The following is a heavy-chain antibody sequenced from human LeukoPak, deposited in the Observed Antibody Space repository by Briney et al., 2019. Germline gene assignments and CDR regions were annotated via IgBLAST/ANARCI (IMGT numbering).Heavy chain of an antibody. Sequence: PGGSLRLSCAASGFIFSDYGMYWVRQAPGKGLEWLAVISYDGSNSYYADSVKGRFTIARDNSKNTLYLQMNSLRAEDTAVYYCAKAESVYGSGGSYYFDFWGQGTLVTVSS. V-gene: IGHV3-33*06. CDR2: ISYDGSNS. CDR1: GFIFSDYG. CDR3: AKAESVYGSGGSYYFDF. J-gene: IGHJ4*02. D-gene: IGHD3-10*01.